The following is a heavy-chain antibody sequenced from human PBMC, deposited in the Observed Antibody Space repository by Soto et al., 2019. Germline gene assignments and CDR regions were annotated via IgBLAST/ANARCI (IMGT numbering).Heavy chain of an antibody. Sequence: LSLTCTVSGGSFTGHFWSWVRQAPGKGLEWVAVISHDGSYKYYGDAVKGRFTISRDTSKNAVYLEMNSLRPEDTAVYYCAKGLLAIVGTTLPRDAFNIWGQGTMVTVSS. CDR1: GGSFTGHF. J-gene: IGHJ3*02. CDR2: ISHDGSYK. V-gene: IGHV3-30*18. D-gene: IGHD1-26*01. CDR3: AKGLLAIVGTTLPRDAFNI.